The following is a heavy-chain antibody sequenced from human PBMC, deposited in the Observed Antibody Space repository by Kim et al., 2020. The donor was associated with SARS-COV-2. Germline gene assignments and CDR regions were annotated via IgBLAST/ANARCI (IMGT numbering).Heavy chain of an antibody. CDR3: ARELSWSGRDY. Sequence: GGSLRLSCAASGFSISSQYMSWVRQAPGKGLEWVANINEDGSHKNYVDSVKGRFTISRDNAKNSLYLQMDSLRVEDTAVYYCARELSWSGRDYWGQGTLVTVSS. V-gene: IGHV3-7*01. CDR2: INEDGSHK. CDR1: GFSISSQY. J-gene: IGHJ4*02. D-gene: IGHD6-13*01.